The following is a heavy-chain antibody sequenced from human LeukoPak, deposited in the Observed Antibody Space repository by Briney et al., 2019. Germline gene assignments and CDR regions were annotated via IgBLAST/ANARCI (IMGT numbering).Heavy chain of an antibody. CDR2: IYYSGST. CDR3: ARAFREYDYVWGSYRAWFDY. J-gene: IGHJ4*02. CDR1: GGSISSSSYY. Sequence: SETLSLTCTVSGGSISSSSYYWGWIRQPPGKGLEWIGSIYYSGSTYYNPSLKSRATISVDTSKNQFSLKLSSVTAADTAVYYCARAFREYDYVWGSYRAWFDYWGQGTLVTVSS. V-gene: IGHV4-39*07. D-gene: IGHD3-16*02.